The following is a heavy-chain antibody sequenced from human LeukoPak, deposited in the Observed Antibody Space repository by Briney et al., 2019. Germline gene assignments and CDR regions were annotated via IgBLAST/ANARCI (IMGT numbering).Heavy chain of an antibody. D-gene: IGHD6-19*01. V-gene: IGHV1-69*05. J-gene: IGHJ4*02. CDR1: GGTFSSYA. Sequence: GASVKVSCKASGGTFSSYAISWVRQAPGQGLEWMGRIIPIFGTANYAQKVQGRVTITTDESTSTAYMELSSLRSEDTAVYYCAREVSAVAGTRLYYFDYWGQGTLVTVSS. CDR2: IIPIFGTA. CDR3: AREVSAVAGTRLYYFDY.